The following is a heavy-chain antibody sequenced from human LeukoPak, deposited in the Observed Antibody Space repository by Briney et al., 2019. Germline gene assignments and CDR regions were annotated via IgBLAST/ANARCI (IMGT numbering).Heavy chain of an antibody. CDR1: GGSISSTRYY. CDR2: IYYSGST. Sequence: SETLSLTCTVSGGSISSTRYYWGWIRQPPGKGLEWIGSIYYSGSTYYNPSLKSRVTMSVDRSKNQFSLKLSSVSAEVTAVYYCARHGIYYGLGSSYGLPNWFDPWGQGTLVAVSS. CDR3: ARHGIYYGLGSSYGLPNWFDP. J-gene: IGHJ5*02. D-gene: IGHD3-10*01. V-gene: IGHV4-39*01.